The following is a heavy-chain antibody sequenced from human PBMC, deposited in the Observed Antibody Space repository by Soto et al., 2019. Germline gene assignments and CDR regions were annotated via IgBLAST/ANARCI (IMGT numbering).Heavy chain of an antibody. CDR3: ARSSRSYFDY. Sequence: QVQLQESGPGLVKPSQTLSLTCTVSGGSISRSGYFWSWIRQHPGKGLEWIGYIYDSGSTYYNPSLKRRVSLSVDTSKNQFSLTLTSVTAADTAMYYCARSSRSYFDYWVQGTLVTVSS. CDR2: IYDSGST. J-gene: IGHJ4*02. CDR1: GGSISRSGYF. V-gene: IGHV4-31*03.